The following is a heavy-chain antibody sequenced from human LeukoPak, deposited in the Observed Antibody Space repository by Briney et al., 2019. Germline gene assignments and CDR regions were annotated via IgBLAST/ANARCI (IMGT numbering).Heavy chain of an antibody. J-gene: IGHJ2*01. Sequence: SETLSLTCTVSGGSISSYYWSWIRQPPGKGLEWIGYIYYSGSTNYNPSLKSRVTISVDTSKNQFSLKLSSVTAADTAVYYCAREEGIAAAGLYWYFDLWGRGTLVTVSS. CDR3: AREEGIAAAGLYWYFDL. CDR1: GGSISSYY. D-gene: IGHD6-13*01. V-gene: IGHV4-59*01. CDR2: IYYSGST.